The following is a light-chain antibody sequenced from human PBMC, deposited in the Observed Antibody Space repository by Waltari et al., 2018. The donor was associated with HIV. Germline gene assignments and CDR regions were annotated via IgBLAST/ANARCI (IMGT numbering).Light chain of an antibody. J-gene: IGLJ3*02. V-gene: IGLV3-21*04. CDR3: QMWDSTTDQEV. CDR2: HAG. CDR1: NPEKRT. Sequence: SDVLTQPPSVSVAPGGTDRISCGWSNPEKRTTHWYQQKPDQAPVLVIYHAGDRPSGIPERFSGSNSGTSATLTISGVEVGDEADYYCQMWDSTTDQEVFGGGTKVTVL.